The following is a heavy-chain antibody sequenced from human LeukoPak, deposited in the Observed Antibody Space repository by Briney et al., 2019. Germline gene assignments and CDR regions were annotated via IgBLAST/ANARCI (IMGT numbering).Heavy chain of an antibody. J-gene: IGHJ3*02. Sequence: GASVKVSCKVSGYTLTELSMHWVRQAPGKGLEWMGGFNPDNGDTIYAQKFQGRVTMTEDTSTDTAYMELSSLRSEDTAVYYCATGRLSTVICFDIWGRGTMVTVSS. CDR1: GYTLTELS. D-gene: IGHD4-11*01. CDR2: FNPDNGDT. CDR3: ATGRLSTVICFDI. V-gene: IGHV1-24*01.